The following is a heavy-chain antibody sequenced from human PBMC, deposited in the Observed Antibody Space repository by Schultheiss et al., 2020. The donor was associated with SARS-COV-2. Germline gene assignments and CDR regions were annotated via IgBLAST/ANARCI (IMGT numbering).Heavy chain of an antibody. CDR1: GGSFSDYY. J-gene: IGHJ4*02. Sequence: SETLSLTCAVYGGSFSDYYWSWIRQPPGKGLEWIGEINHSGSTNYNPSLKSRVTISVDTSKSQFSLKLNSVTAADTAVYYCARHAEQEQWLVRFDYWGQGTLVTVSS. D-gene: IGHD6-19*01. CDR3: ARHAEQEQWLVRFDY. V-gene: IGHV4-34*01. CDR2: INHSGST.